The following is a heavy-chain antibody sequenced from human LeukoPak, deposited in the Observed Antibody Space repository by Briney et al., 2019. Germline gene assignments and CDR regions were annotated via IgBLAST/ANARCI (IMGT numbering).Heavy chain of an antibody. Sequence: SQTLSLTCTVSGGSISSGDYYWSWIRQPPGKGLEWIGYIYYSGSTYYNPSLKSRVTISVDTSKNQFSLKLSSVTAADTAVYYCARGDYYGSGSLSNWFDPWGQGTLVTVSS. D-gene: IGHD3-10*01. CDR2: IYYSGST. J-gene: IGHJ5*02. CDR3: ARGDYYGSGSLSNWFDP. CDR1: GGSISSGDYY. V-gene: IGHV4-30-4*01.